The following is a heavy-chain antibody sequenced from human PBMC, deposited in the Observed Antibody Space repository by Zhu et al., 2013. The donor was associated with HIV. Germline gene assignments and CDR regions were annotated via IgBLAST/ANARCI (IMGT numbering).Heavy chain of an antibody. V-gene: IGHV3-33*01. Sequence: VQLVESGGGVVQPGRSLRLSCAASGFTFSSYGMHWVRQAPGKGLEWVAVIWYDGSNKYYADSVKGRFTISRDNSKNTLYLQMNSLRAEDTAVYYCARGCVASNAFDIWGQGTMVTVSS. CDR1: GFTFSSYG. D-gene: IGHD5-12*01. J-gene: IGHJ3*02. CDR2: IWYDGSNK. CDR3: ARGCVASNAFDI.